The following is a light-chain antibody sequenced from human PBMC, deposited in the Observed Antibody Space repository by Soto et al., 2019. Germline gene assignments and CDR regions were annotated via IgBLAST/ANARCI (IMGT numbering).Light chain of an antibody. CDR1: QNIGYY. V-gene: IGKV1-39*01. CDR2: AAS. Sequence: DIQMTQSPSSLSASVGDRVTITCRASQNIGYYLNWYQQKPGKAPNFLIYAASSLQGGVLPRLSGSGSATAITLTITSLPTEDFETYYWQQSYNTPRTFGGGTKVEIK. J-gene: IGKJ4*01. CDR3: QQSYNTPRT.